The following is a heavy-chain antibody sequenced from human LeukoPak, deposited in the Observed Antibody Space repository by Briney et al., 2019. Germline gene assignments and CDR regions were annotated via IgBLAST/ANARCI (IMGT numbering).Heavy chain of an antibody. CDR1: GFTFSSYE. V-gene: IGHV3-48*03. CDR3: ARDLRFRGVISSRLKFDY. CDR2: ISSSDSTI. Sequence: GGSLRLSCAASGFTFSSYEMNWVRQAPGKGLEWVSYISSSDSTIYYADSVKGRFTISRDNAKNSLYLQMNSLRAEDTAVYYCARDLRFRGVISSRLKFDYWGQGTLVTVSS. J-gene: IGHJ4*02. D-gene: IGHD3-10*01.